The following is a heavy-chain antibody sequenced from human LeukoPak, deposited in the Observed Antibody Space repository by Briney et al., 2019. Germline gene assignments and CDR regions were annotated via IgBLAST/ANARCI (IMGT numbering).Heavy chain of an antibody. CDR1: GFTFSSYE. Sequence: GGSLILSCAASGFTFSSYEMNWVRQAPGKGLEWVSYIDSSGISIYYADSVKGRFTISRDNAKNSLYLQMNSLRAEDTAIYYCAKLDDIAGLDYWGQGTLVTVSS. CDR2: IDSSGISI. CDR3: AKLDDIAGLDY. V-gene: IGHV3-48*03. J-gene: IGHJ4*02. D-gene: IGHD6-13*01.